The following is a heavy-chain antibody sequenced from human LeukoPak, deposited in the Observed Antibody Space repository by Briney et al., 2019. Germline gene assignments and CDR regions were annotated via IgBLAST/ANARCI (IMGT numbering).Heavy chain of an antibody. J-gene: IGHJ2*01. CDR3: ARVRAAAGANWYFDL. CDR2: IGTAGDT. CDR1: RFTFSNYD. Sequence: GGSLRLSCAVSRFTFSNYDMHWVRHVTGKGLEWVSAIGTAGDTYYLGSVKGRFTISRENAKSSSYLQMNSLRVGDTAIYYCARVRAAAGANWYFDLWGRGTLVTVSS. V-gene: IGHV3-13*04. D-gene: IGHD6-13*01.